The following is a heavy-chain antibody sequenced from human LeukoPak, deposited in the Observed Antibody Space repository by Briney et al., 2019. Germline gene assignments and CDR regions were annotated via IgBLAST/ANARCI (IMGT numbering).Heavy chain of an antibody. Sequence: ASVKVSCKASGYTFTAYYTHWVRQAPGQGLEWMGWINPNSGGTKYAQKFQGRVTMTRDTSISTAYMELSRLRSDDTAVYYCARGTSYCTSTSCYPYYNYMDVWGKGTTVTVSS. D-gene: IGHD2-2*01. J-gene: IGHJ6*03. CDR1: GYTFTAYY. V-gene: IGHV1-2*02. CDR3: ARGTSYCTSTSCYPYYNYMDV. CDR2: INPNSGGT.